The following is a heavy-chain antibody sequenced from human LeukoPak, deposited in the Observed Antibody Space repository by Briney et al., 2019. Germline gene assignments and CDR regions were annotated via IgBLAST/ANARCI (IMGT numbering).Heavy chain of an antibody. J-gene: IGHJ4*02. Sequence: GGSLRLSCAASGFTFSTYGMHWVRQAPGKGLEWVSVIYSGGSTYYADSVKGRFTISRDNSKNTLYLQMNSLRAEDTAVYYCAREGRFPSHFDYWGQGTLVTVSS. CDR1: GFTFSTYG. V-gene: IGHV3-66*01. CDR3: AREGRFPSHFDY. CDR2: IYSGGST.